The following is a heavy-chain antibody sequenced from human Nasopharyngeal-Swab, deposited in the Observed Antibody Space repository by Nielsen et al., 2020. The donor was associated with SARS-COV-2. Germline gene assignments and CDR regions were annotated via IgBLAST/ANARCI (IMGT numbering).Heavy chain of an antibody. CDR1: SRSFSGYY. CDR3: ARVVRELDLKYYFHYHYMDV. Sequence: SEAPFLTPPVYSRSFSGYYWSWIRPSPRQGLGWVGGINHGGGTNYNPSLKSRVTISIDTSKNQFSLKLTSVTAADTAVYYCARVVRELDLKYYFHYHYMDVWGKGTTVTVSS. J-gene: IGHJ6*03. V-gene: IGHV4-34*01. D-gene: IGHD1-1*01. CDR2: INHGGGT.